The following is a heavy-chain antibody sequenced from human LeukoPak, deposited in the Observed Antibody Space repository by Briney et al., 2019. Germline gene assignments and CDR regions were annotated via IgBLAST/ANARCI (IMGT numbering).Heavy chain of an antibody. Sequence: GGSLRLSCAASGFTVSSNYMSWVRQAPGKGLEWVSLISSGGGTYYADSVKGRFTISRDDAKNSLYLQMNSLRAEDTAVYYCARGLMVAGNGRDYWGQGTLVTVSS. D-gene: IGHD6-19*01. J-gene: IGHJ4*02. CDR2: ISSGGGT. CDR3: ARGLMVAGNGRDY. V-gene: IGHV3-53*01. CDR1: GFTVSSNY.